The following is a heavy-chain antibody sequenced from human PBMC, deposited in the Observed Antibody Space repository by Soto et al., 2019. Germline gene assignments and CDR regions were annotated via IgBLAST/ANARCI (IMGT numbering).Heavy chain of an antibody. CDR1: GITFPHYR. CDR2: VNSDGSST. D-gene: IGHD1-7*01. J-gene: IGHJ4*02. CDR3: AKAGDWNYVYDF. Sequence: GGSRRLSCAASGITFPHYRIHWVRRAPGKGLVWVSRVNSDGSSTNYADAVKGRFTISRDNSKNMAYLQMNNLTVEDTGVYYCAKAGDWNYVYDFWGQGTLVTVSS. V-gene: IGHV3-74*01.